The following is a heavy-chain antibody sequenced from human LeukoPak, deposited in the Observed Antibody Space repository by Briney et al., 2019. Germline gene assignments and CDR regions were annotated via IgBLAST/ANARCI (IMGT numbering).Heavy chain of an antibody. CDR3: VRVKAQQWLPDY. D-gene: IGHD6-19*01. CDR1: GGSISSGDYY. Sequence: SETLSLTCTVSGGSISSGDYYWSWIRQPPGKGLEWIGYIYYSGSTYYNPSLKSRVTISVDTSKNQFSLNLSSVTAADTAVYYCVRVKAQQWLPDYWGQGTLVTVSS. J-gene: IGHJ4*02. CDR2: IYYSGST. V-gene: IGHV4-30-4*08.